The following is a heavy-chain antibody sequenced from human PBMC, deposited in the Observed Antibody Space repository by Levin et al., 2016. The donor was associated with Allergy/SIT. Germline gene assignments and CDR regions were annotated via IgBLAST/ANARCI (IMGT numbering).Heavy chain of an antibody. CDR2: ISGSGGST. CDR3: ANTRLYDSSY. Sequence: WIRQPPGKGLEWVSAISGSGGSTYYADSVKGRFTISRDNSKNTLYLQMNSLRAEDTAVYYCANTRLYDSSYWGQGTLVTVSS. V-gene: IGHV3-23*01. J-gene: IGHJ4*02. D-gene: IGHD3-22*01.